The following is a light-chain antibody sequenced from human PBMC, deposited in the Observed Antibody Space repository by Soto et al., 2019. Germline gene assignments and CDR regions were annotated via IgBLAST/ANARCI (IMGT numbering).Light chain of an antibody. Sequence: EIVLTQSPATLSLSPGETATLSCRASQSISNYLAWYQHKPGQAPRLLIFDASNRATGIPARFSGSGSGTDFTLTISSLEPEDFAVYYCQQRSNWWTFGQGTKVDIK. CDR1: QSISNY. V-gene: IGKV3-11*01. J-gene: IGKJ1*01. CDR2: DAS. CDR3: QQRSNWWT.